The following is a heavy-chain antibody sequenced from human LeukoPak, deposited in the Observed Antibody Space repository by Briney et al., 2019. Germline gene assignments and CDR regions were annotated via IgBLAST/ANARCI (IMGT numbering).Heavy chain of an antibody. CDR1: GGPFSGYS. Sequence: SETLSLTCAVYGGPFSGYSWSWLRQPPGKGLEWIGEINHSGSTNYNPSLKSRVTISVDTSKNQFSLNLSSVTAADTAVYYFARGPPGYSSSWFDYWGQGTLVTVSS. D-gene: IGHD6-13*01. CDR3: ARGPPGYSSSWFDY. V-gene: IGHV4-34*01. J-gene: IGHJ4*02. CDR2: INHSGST.